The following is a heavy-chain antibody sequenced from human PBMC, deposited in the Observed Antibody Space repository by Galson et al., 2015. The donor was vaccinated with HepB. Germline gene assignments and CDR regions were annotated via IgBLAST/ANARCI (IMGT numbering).Heavy chain of an antibody. CDR3: AREGPQTGTSSFDI. CDR1: GFTFRDYG. D-gene: IGHD3-9*01. Sequence: SLRLSCAASGFTFRDYGMHWVRQAPGKGLEWAASIWWDGTHDSYADSVKGRFTVSRDNSKNTVHLEMNGLRLEDTAVYYCAREGPQTGTSSFDIWGQGTMVTVSS. CDR2: IWWDGTHD. V-gene: IGHV3-33*01. J-gene: IGHJ3*02.